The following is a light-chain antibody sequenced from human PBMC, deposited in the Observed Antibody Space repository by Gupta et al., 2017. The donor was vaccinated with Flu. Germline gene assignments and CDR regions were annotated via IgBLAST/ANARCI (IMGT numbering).Light chain of an antibody. J-gene: IGKJ3*01. Sequence: RVTSTCWRSQDISHFLIWYQQKQGKTPKLLLFDDSNMETGVPSRCIGSGAWTHFTFTTTSLQPQDIATYYCQQYDNLYPVFTFGPGTKVDIK. CDR2: DDS. CDR1: QDISHF. CDR3: QQYDNLYPVFT. V-gene: IGKV1-33*01.